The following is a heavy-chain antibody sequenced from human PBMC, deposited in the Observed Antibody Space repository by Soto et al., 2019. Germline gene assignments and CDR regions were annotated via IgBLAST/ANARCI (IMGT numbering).Heavy chain of an antibody. Sequence: ASVKVSCKGSGYTFTSYDINWVRQATGQGLEWMGWMNPNSGNTGYAQKFQGGVTMTRNTSISTAYMELSSLRSEDTAVYYCAKDKPAENYYYYYMDVWGKGTTVTSP. CDR3: AKDKPAENYYYYYMDV. CDR2: MNPNSGNT. J-gene: IGHJ6*03. V-gene: IGHV1-8*01. CDR1: GYTFTSYD.